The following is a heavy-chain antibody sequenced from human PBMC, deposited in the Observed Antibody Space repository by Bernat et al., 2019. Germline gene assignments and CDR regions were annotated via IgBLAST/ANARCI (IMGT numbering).Heavy chain of an antibody. CDR3: ARGGSYGDFDAYYFDY. CDR1: GFTFSSYW. J-gene: IGHJ4*02. Sequence: EVQLVESGGGLVQPGGSLRLSCAASGFTFSSYWMSWVRQAPGKGLEWVANIKQDGSEKYYVDSVKGRFTISRDNAKNTLYLQMNSLRAEDTALYYCARGGSYGDFDAYYFDYWGQGTLVTVSS. CDR2: IKQDGSEK. V-gene: IGHV3-7*01. D-gene: IGHD4-17*01.